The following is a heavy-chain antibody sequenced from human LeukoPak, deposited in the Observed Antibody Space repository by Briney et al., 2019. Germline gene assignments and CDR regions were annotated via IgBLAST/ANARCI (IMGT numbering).Heavy chain of an antibody. D-gene: IGHD6-13*01. V-gene: IGHV4-39*07. J-gene: IGHJ3*02. CDR2: IYYSGST. CDR1: GGSISSSSYY. Sequence: SETLSLTCTVSGGSISSSSYYWGWIRQPPGKGLEWIGSIYYSGSTYYNPSLKSRVTISVDTSKNQFSLKLSSVTAADTAVYYCARDGSIAAAGTGAFDIWGQGTMVTVSS. CDR3: ARDGSIAAAGTGAFDI.